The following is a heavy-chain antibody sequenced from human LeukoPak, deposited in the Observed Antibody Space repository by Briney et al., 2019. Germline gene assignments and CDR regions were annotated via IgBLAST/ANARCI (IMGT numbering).Heavy chain of an antibody. V-gene: IGHV4-39*07. Sequence: SETLSLTCTVSGGSISSSSYYWGWIRQPPGKGLEWIGSIYYSGSTYYNPSLKSRVTISVDTSKNQFSLKLSSVTAADTAVYYCARVGSGYDSGWFDPWGQGTLVTVSS. CDR3: ARVGSGYDSGWFDP. D-gene: IGHD5-12*01. J-gene: IGHJ5*02. CDR2: IYYSGST. CDR1: GGSISSSSYY.